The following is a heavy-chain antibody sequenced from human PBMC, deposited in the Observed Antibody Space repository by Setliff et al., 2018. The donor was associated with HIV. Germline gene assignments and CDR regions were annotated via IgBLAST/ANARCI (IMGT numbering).Heavy chain of an antibody. V-gene: IGHV4-59*01. Sequence: SETLSLTCSVSGGPISSYYWSWIRQPPGKGLEWIGYIHSSGSTKYNPSLKSRVAISVDTSKSQFSLRLNSVTAADTAVYYCVRGGVGAALVWFDPWGQGTLVTVS. J-gene: IGHJ5*02. CDR2: IHSSGST. CDR3: VRGGVGAALVWFDP. CDR1: GGPISSYY. D-gene: IGHD1-26*01.